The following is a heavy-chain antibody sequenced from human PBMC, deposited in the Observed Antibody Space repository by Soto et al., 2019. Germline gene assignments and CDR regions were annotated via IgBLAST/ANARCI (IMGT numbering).Heavy chain of an antibody. J-gene: IGHJ6*02. CDR2: IYHSGST. CDR3: ARDHLPEV. V-gene: IGHV4-30-2*01. Sequence: SETLSLTCAVSGGSISSGGYSWSWIRQPPGKGLEWIGYIYHSGSTYYNPSLKSRVTISVERSKKQFSLKLSSVTAADTAVYYCARDHLPEVWGHGTTVT. CDR1: GGSISSGGYS.